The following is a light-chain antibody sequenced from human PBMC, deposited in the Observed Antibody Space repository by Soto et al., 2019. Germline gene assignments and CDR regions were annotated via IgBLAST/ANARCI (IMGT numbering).Light chain of an antibody. Sequence: QSVLNQPASVSGSPGQSITVSCTGSSREFGVDKYVSWYQQQPGKGPNLLIYGVNSRPSGISNRVSGSKSGNTASLTISGLQVEDEAEYFCGSFTTSRIWVFGGGTKVTV. CDR2: GVN. CDR1: SREFGVDKY. J-gene: IGLJ3*02. V-gene: IGLV2-14*01. CDR3: GSFTTSRIWV.